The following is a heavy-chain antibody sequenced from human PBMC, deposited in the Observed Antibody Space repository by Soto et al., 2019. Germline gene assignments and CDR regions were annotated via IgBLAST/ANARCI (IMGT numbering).Heavy chain of an antibody. CDR2: IYYSGST. D-gene: IGHD2-15*01. J-gene: IGHJ6*03. Sequence: SETLSLTCAVYGGFVTSGSYYWSWIRQPPGKGLEWIGYIYYSGSTNYNPSLKSRVTISVDTSKNQFSLKLSSVTAADTAVYYCAGGYCSGGSCYYLTALYMDVWGKGTTVTVSS. CDR1: GGFVTSGSYY. V-gene: IGHV4-61*01. CDR3: AGGYCSGGSCYYLTALYMDV.